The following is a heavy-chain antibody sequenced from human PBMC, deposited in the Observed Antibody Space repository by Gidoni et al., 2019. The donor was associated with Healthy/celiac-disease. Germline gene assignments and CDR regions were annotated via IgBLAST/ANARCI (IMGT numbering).Heavy chain of an antibody. V-gene: IGHV3-43D*03. J-gene: IGHJ6*02. CDR1: GFTFDDYA. CDR2: ISWDGGST. CDR3: AKDIRDYGDYYYYGMDV. Sequence: EVQLVESGGVVVQPGGSLRLSCAASGFTFDDYAMHWVRQAPGKGLEWVSLISWDGGSTYYADSVKGRFTISRDNSKNSLYLQMNSLRAEDTALYYCAKDIRDYGDYYYYGMDVWGRGTTVTVSS. D-gene: IGHD4-17*01.